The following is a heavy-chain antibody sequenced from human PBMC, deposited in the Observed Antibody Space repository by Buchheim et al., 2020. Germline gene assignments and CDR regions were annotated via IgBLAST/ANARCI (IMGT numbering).Heavy chain of an antibody. CDR2: ISYDGSNK. V-gene: IGHV3-30*18. D-gene: IGHD3-3*01. J-gene: IGHJ6*02. Sequence: QVQLVESGGGVVQPGRSLRLSCAASGFTFSSYGMHWVRQAPGKGLEWVAVISYDGSNKYYADSVKGRFTISRDNSKNTLYLQMNSLRAEDTAVYYCAKSRMSGYRYYYYYGMDVWGQGTT. CDR1: GFTFSSYG. CDR3: AKSRMSGYRYYYYYGMDV.